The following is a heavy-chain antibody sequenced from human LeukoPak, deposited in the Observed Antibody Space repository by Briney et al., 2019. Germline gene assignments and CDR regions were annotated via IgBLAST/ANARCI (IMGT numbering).Heavy chain of an antibody. CDR1: GYTFTGYY. D-gene: IGHD6-19*01. Sequence: GASVKVSCKASGYTFTGYYMHWVRQAPGQGLEWMGWINPNSGGTNYAQKFQGRVTMTRDTYISTAYIELSRLRSDDTDVYYWARDRQWLVPYNWFDPWGQGTLVSVSS. CDR2: INPNSGGT. V-gene: IGHV1-2*02. J-gene: IGHJ5*02. CDR3: ARDRQWLVPYNWFDP.